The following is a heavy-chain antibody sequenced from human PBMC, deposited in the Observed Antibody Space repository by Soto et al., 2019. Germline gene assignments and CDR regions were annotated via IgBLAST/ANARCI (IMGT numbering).Heavy chain of an antibody. CDR1: GYSFTSLD. CDR3: ARGVSAGVDY. V-gene: IGHV1-8*01. D-gene: IGHD1-26*01. CDR2: MQPSTGRT. J-gene: IGHJ4*02. Sequence: ASLKVSCKASGYSFTSLDINWVRQTAGQGLEWMGWMQPSTGRTGYAQKFQGRVTMTRDTSINTAYMELTTLTSDGTAFYYCARGVSAGVDYWGQGTLVTVSS.